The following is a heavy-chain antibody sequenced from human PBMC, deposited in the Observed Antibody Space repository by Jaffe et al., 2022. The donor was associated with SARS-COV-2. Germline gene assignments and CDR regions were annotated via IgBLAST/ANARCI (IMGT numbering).Heavy chain of an antibody. CDR3: ARARTTVTGDWYFDI. CDR2: ITTGATYI. Sequence: EVQLVESGGGLVKPGGSLRLSCAASGFTFSAYTVNWVRQAPGKGLEWVSSITTGATYIYYADSVKGRFTVSRDDAKSSLYLQMNSLRAEDTALYYCARARTTVTGDWYFDIWGRGTLVTVSS. D-gene: IGHD4-17*01. J-gene: IGHJ2*01. V-gene: IGHV3-21*01. CDR1: GFTFSAYT.